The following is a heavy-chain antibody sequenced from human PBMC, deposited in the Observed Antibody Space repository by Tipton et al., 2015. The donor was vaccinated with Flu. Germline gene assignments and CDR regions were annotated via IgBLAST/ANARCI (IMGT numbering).Heavy chain of an antibody. CDR1: GFTFSSYA. Sequence: AASGFTFSSYAMHWVRQAPGKGLEWVAVISYDGSNKYYADSVKGRFTISRDNSKNTLYLQMNSLRAEDTAVYYCARSTAVAATRGAYYYYGMDVWGQGPTVTVSS. V-gene: IGHV3-30-3*01. J-gene: IGHJ6*02. CDR3: ARSTAVAATRGAYYYYGMDV. D-gene: IGHD2-15*01. CDR2: ISYDGSNK.